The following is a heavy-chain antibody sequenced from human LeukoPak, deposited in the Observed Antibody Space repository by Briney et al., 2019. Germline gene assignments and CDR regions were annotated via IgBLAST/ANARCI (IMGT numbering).Heavy chain of an antibody. D-gene: IGHD5-12*01. CDR3: ARGGYSGYDSDYYGMDV. Sequence: PGGSLRLSCAASGFTFSSYWMSWVRQAPGKGLEWVANIKQDGSEKYYVDSVKGRFTISRVNAKNSLYLQMNSLRAEDTAVYYCARGGYSGYDSDYYGMDVWGQGTTVTVSS. V-gene: IGHV3-7*01. CDR2: IKQDGSEK. CDR1: GFTFSSYW. J-gene: IGHJ6*02.